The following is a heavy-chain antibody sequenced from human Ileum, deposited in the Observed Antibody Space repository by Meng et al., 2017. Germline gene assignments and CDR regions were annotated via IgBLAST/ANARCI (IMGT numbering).Heavy chain of an antibody. Sequence: VQAVGVGGGLVQPGGSLRLSCAASGFTFSNYWMSWVRQSPGKGLEWVANIKQDESEKYFMDSVKGRFTVSRDSAKNSLYLQMNSLRAEDTAVYYCAILGFQGVDPWGQGTLVTVSS. CDR1: GFTFSNYW. D-gene: IGHD2/OR15-2a*01. CDR3: AILGFQGVDP. V-gene: IGHV3-7*01. CDR2: IKQDESEK. J-gene: IGHJ5*02.